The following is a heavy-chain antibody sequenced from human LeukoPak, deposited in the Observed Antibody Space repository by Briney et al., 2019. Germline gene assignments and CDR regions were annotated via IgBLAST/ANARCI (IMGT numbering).Heavy chain of an antibody. CDR2: ISWDGGST. J-gene: IGHJ4*01. V-gene: IGHV3-43D*03. CDR1: GFTFDDYA. Sequence: GGSLRLSCAASGFTFDDYAMHWVRQAPGKGLEWVSLISWDGGSTHYADSVKGRFTISRDNSKNSLFLQMNSLRVEDTALYYCAKDIRGSTSWYGLDYWGQGTLVTVSS. D-gene: IGHD6-13*01. CDR3: AKDIRGSTSWYGLDY.